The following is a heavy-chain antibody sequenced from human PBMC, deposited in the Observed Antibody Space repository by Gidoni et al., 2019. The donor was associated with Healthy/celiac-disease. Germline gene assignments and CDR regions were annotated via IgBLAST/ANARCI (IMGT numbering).Heavy chain of an antibody. CDR2: ISDEGSNK. D-gene: IGHD4-4*01. J-gene: IGHJ4*02. V-gene: IGHV3-30-3*01. CDR3: ARQSALTTEGDEDYFDY. CDR1: GFTFSSYA. Sequence: QVPLVESGGGVVQPGRSLRLSCAASGFTFSSYAMHWVRQAPGKGLEWVAVISDEGSNKYYADSGKGRFTISRDNYKNTLYLQMNSLRAEDTAVYYCARQSALTTEGDEDYFDYWGQGTLVTVSS.